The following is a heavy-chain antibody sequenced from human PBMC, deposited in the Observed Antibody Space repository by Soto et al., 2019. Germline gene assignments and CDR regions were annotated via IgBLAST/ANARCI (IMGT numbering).Heavy chain of an antibody. V-gene: IGHV3-30*18. D-gene: IGHD6-6*01. Sequence: GSLRLSCAASGFSFSSYGMHWVRQAPGKGLEWVAVISYDGSNKYYTDSVKGRFTISRDNSKSTLYLQMNSLRAEDTAVYYCAKDHRWGSSSDYGMDVWGQGTTVTVSS. CDR3: AKDHRWGSSSDYGMDV. CDR2: ISYDGSNK. CDR1: GFSFSSYG. J-gene: IGHJ6*02.